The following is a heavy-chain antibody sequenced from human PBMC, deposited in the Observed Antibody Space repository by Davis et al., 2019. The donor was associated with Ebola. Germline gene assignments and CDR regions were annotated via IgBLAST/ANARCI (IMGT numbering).Heavy chain of an antibody. V-gene: IGHV3-66*01. Sequence: GESLKISCAASGFTVSSNYMSWVRQAPGKGLEWVSVIYSGGSTYYADSVKGRFTISRDNSKNTLYLQMNSLGAEDTAVYYCARAHYDFWSGYLDYWGQGTLVTVSS. CDR3: ARAHYDFWSGYLDY. CDR2: IYSGGST. J-gene: IGHJ4*02. D-gene: IGHD3-3*01. CDR1: GFTVSSNY.